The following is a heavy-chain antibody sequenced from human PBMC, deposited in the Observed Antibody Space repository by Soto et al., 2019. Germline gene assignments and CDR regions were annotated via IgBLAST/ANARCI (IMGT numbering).Heavy chain of an antibody. J-gene: IGHJ4*02. D-gene: IGHD6-13*01. Sequence: GGSLRLSCAASGFAFSSYAMNWVRQAPGKGLEWVSVISGSGDSTYYADSVKGRFIISRDNSKNTLYLQMNSLRAEDTAVYYCARRGPGTYFDYWGQGTLVTVSS. CDR3: ARRGPGTYFDY. CDR1: GFAFSSYA. V-gene: IGHV3-23*01. CDR2: ISGSGDST.